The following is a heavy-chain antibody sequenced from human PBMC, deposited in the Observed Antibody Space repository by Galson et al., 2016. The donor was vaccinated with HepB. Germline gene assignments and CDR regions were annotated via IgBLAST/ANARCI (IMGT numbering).Heavy chain of an antibody. CDR3: AATTVGSGGTRRFDH. D-gene: IGHD4-11*01. J-gene: IGHJ4*01. CDR1: GFTFTNYW. V-gene: IGHV3-7*02. Sequence: SLRLSCAVSGFTFTNYWMNWVRQTPGKGLEWVANVSPNGGEEYYVDSVKGRFTISRDNAGTSLFLQMDSLRVDDTAVYYCAATTVGSGGTRRFDHWGHGILVTVSS. CDR2: VSPNGGEE.